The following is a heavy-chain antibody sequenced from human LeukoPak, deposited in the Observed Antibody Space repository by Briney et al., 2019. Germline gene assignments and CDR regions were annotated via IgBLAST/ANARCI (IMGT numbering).Heavy chain of an antibody. CDR1: GGTFSSYA. CDR2: IIPIFGIA. D-gene: IGHD5-24*01. Sequence: ASVKVSCKASGGTFSSYAISWVRQAPGQGLEWMGRIIPIFGIANYAQKFQGRVTITADKSTSTAYMELSSLRSEDTAVYYCVREAIRDGYQTDYWGQGTLVTVSS. V-gene: IGHV1-69*04. J-gene: IGHJ4*02. CDR3: VREAIRDGYQTDY.